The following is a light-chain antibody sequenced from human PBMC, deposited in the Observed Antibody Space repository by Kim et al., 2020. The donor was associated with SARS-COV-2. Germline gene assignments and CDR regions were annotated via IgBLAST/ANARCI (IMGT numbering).Light chain of an antibody. J-gene: IGLJ2*01. V-gene: IGLV3-19*01. Sequence: VAVGQTVRITCQGDSLRSYYATWYQQKPGQAPIVVIYCKNNRPSGIPDRFSGSSSGNTASLTITGTQAGDEADYYCNSRDSNDNVVFGGGTQLTVL. CDR1: SLRSYY. CDR3: NSRDSNDNVV. CDR2: CKN.